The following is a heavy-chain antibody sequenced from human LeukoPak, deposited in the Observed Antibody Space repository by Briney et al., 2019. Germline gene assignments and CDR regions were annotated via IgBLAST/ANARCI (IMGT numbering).Heavy chain of an antibody. Sequence: GSSVKVSCKASGGTFSSYAISWVRQAPGQGLEWMGGIIPIFGTANYAQKFQGRVTITADESTSTAYMELSGLRSEDTAVYYCARTSSPPSYYYGSGSPGARFDPWGQGTLVTVSS. V-gene: IGHV1-69*01. D-gene: IGHD3-10*01. J-gene: IGHJ5*02. CDR2: IIPIFGTA. CDR3: ARTSSPPSYYYGSGSPGARFDP. CDR1: GGTFSSYA.